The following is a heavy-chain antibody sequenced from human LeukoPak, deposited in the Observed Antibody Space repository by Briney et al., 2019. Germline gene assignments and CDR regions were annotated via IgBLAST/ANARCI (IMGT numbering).Heavy chain of an antibody. Sequence: SETLSLTCAVYGGSFSGCYWSWIRQPPGKGLEWIGEINHSGSTNYNPSLKSRVSISVDTSKNQFSLKLSSVTAADTAVYYCARDKSLRGRWYGNDYWGQGAQVTVSS. CDR3: ARDKSLRGRWYGNDY. CDR2: INHSGST. CDR1: GGSFSGCY. J-gene: IGHJ4*02. D-gene: IGHD6-13*01. V-gene: IGHV4-34*01.